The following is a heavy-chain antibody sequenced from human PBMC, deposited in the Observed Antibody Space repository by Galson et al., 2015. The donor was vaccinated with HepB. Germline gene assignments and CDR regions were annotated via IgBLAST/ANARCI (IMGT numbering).Heavy chain of an antibody. D-gene: IGHD6-6*01. CDR2: ISSSGSYI. V-gene: IGHV3-21*01. J-gene: IGHJ2*01. CDR3: ARVVSSSSYWYFDL. CDR1: GFTFSKYT. Sequence: SLRLSCAASGFTFSKYTMDWVRQAPGKGLEWVSCISSSGSYIYYADSVKGRFTISRDNAKNSLYLQMDSLRADDTAIYYCARVVSSSSYWYFDLWGRGTLVTVSS.